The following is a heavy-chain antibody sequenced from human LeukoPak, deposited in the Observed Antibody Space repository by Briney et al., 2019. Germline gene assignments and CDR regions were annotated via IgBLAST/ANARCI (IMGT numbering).Heavy chain of an antibody. CDR3: ARGGGNSYTTSFDY. D-gene: IGHD2-2*02. J-gene: IGHJ4*02. V-gene: IGHV6-1*01. CDR2: TYYRSKGYN. CDR1: GDGVSSNSAA. Sequence: SQTLSLTCAISGDGVSSNSAAWNWIRPSPSRGLEWLGRTYYRSKGYNDYAVSVKSRITINPDTSKNQFSLQLNSVTPEDTAVYYCARGGGNSYTTSFDYWGQGTLVTVSS.